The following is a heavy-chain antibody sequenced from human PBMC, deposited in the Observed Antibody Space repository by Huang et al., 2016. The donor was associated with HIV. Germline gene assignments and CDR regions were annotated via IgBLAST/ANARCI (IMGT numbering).Heavy chain of an antibody. D-gene: IGHD6-13*01. CDR2: IDWDDDK. CDR1: GFSLSTSGVG. CDR3: ARFSQQSFDY. V-gene: IGHV2-5*02. Sequence: QITLTESGPTLVKPTQTLTLTCSFSGFSLSTSGVGVAWIRQPPGKALEWLALIDWDDDKRDSPSLKSRLTITKDTAKDQVVLTMTNMDPVDTATYYCARFSQQSFDYWGQGTLVTVSS. J-gene: IGHJ4*02.